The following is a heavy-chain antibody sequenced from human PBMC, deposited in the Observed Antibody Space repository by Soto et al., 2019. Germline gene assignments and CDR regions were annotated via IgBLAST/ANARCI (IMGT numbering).Heavy chain of an antibody. J-gene: IGHJ6*02. CDR3: AKMTDIVLMVYAGDYGMDV. CDR2: ISGSGGST. CDR1: GFTFSSYA. V-gene: IGHV3-23*01. D-gene: IGHD2-8*01. Sequence: GGSLRLSCAASGFTFSSYAMSWVRQAPGKGLEWVSAISGSGGSTYYADSVKGRFTISRDNSKNTLYLQMNSLRAEDTAVYSCAKMTDIVLMVYAGDYGMDVWGQGTTVTVSS.